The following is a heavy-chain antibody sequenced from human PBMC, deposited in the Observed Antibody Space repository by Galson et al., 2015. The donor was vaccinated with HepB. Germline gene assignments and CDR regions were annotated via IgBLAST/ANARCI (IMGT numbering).Heavy chain of an antibody. J-gene: IGHJ4*02. CDR3: AKLCLTGDYSPLDY. V-gene: IGHV3-21*01. D-gene: IGHD4-17*01. Sequence: SLRLSCAASGFTFSSYSMNWVRQAPGKGLEWVSSISSSSSYIYYADSVKGRFTISRDNAKNSLYLQMNSLRAEATAVYYCAKLCLTGDYSPLDYWGQGTLVTVSS. CDR2: ISSSSSYI. CDR1: GFTFSSYS.